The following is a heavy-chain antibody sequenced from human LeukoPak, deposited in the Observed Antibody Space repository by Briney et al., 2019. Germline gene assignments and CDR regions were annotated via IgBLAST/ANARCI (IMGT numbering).Heavy chain of an antibody. CDR2: IYSRGST. Sequence: SETLSLTCSVSGDSIRSYYWSWVRQPPGKGLEWIGFIYSRGSTNYNPSLKSRVTISVDTSKNQFSPKLSSVTAADTAVYYCARHSTAPYCGGDCYWFDPWGQGTLVTVSS. CDR3: ARHSTAPYCGGDCYWFDP. CDR1: GDSIRSYY. V-gene: IGHV4-4*09. D-gene: IGHD2-21*02. J-gene: IGHJ5*02.